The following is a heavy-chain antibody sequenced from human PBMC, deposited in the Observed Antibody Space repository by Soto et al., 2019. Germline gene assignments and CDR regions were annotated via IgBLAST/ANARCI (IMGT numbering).Heavy chain of an antibody. CDR1: GGSISSYY. D-gene: IGHD3-10*02. CDR2: IYYSGST. CDR3: ARGVRGRGYYYGMDV. V-gene: IGHV4-59*01. J-gene: IGHJ6*02. Sequence: SETLSLTCTVSGGSISSYYWSWIRQPPGKGLEWIGYIYYSGSTNYNPSLKSRVTISVDTSKNQFSLKLSSVTAADTAVYYCARGVRGRGYYYGMDVWGQGTTVTV.